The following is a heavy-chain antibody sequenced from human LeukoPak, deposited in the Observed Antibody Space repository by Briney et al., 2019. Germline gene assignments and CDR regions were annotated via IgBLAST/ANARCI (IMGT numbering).Heavy chain of an antibody. Sequence: PGGSLRLSCAASGFTFSTYIISWVRQAPGKGLEWVSAISGSGDNIYYTDSVKGRFTVSRDNSKNTLYLQMNSLRTEDTAVYYCAKDRAFVSGAGAFDIWGQGTKVTVSS. CDR2: ISGSGDNI. CDR3: AKDRAFVSGAGAFDI. J-gene: IGHJ3*02. CDR1: GFTFSTYI. V-gene: IGHV3-23*01. D-gene: IGHD3-10*01.